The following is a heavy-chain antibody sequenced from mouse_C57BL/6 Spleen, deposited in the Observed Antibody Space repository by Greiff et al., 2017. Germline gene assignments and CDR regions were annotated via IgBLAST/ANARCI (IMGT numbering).Heavy chain of an antibody. CDR3: ARYLHYGSSYGYAMDY. Sequence: VKLVESGAELAKPGASVKLSCKASGYTFTSYWMHWVKQRPGQGLEWIGYINPSSGYTKYNQKFKDKATLAADKSSSPAYMQLSSLTYEDSAVYYSARYLHYGSSYGYAMDYWGQGTSVTVSS. J-gene: IGHJ4*01. CDR2: INPSSGYT. D-gene: IGHD1-1*01. CDR1: GYTFTSYW. V-gene: IGHV1-7*01.